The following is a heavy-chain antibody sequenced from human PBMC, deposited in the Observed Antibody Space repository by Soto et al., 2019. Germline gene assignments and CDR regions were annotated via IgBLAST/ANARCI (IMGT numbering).Heavy chain of an antibody. CDR2: IYHDEST. CDR3: ARNREDGSGYSMRFDY. V-gene: IGHV4-4*02. Sequence: QVQLQESGPRLVKPSGTLSLTCAVSGASINNSHWWSWVRQPPGKGLEWIGEIYHDESTNYNPSLKSRAVILIDKSKNRFSLKVTSVTAADTAVYYCARNREDGSGYSMRFDYWGLGTLVTVSS. CDR1: GASINNSHW. J-gene: IGHJ4*02. D-gene: IGHD3-22*01.